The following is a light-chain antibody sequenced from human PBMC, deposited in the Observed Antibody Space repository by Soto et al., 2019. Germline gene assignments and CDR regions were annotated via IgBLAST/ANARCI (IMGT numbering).Light chain of an antibody. V-gene: IGKV1-12*01. CDR1: QGISSW. CDR2: APS. Sequence: DIQMTQSPSSVSASVGDRVTITCRASQGISSWLAWYQQKPGKAPKLQIYAPSRLQSGVRARFSGRQSGTDFTLTIRSLQPEDFTIYYCQQANSFPYIFGQGTKLEIK. J-gene: IGKJ2*01. CDR3: QQANSFPYI.